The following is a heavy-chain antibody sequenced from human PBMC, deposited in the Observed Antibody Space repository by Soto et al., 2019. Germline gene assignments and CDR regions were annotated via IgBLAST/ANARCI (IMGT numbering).Heavy chain of an antibody. CDR3: ARASLYCSGGSCYYGYYGMDV. D-gene: IGHD2-15*01. Sequence: LSETLSLTCTVSGGSVSSGSYYWSWIRQPPGKGLEWIGYIYYSGSTNYNPSLKSRVTISVDTSKNQFSLKLSSVTAADTAVYYCARASLYCSGGSCYYGYYGMDVWGQGTTVTVSS. V-gene: IGHV4-61*01. CDR2: IYYSGST. CDR1: GGSVSSGSYY. J-gene: IGHJ6*02.